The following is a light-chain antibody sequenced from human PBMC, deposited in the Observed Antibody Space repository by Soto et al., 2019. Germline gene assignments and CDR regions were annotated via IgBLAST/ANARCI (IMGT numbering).Light chain of an antibody. Sequence: IVMTQSPDTLSVSPGERATLSCRASQSLSTNFAWYQQKPGQAPRLLIYGASTRATGIPARFSGSGSGTEFTLTISSLQSEDFAVYYCHQYKNWPPGPCGQGTRLEI. CDR2: GAS. CDR3: HQYKNWPPGP. V-gene: IGKV3-15*01. J-gene: IGKJ5*01. CDR1: QSLSTN.